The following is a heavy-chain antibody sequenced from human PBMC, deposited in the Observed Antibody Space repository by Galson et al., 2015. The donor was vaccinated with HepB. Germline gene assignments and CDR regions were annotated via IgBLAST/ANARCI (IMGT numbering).Heavy chain of an antibody. CDR1: GFTFSDYY. V-gene: IGHV3-11*03. J-gene: IGHJ4*02. CDR2: ISSSSSYT. D-gene: IGHD3-10*01. CDR3: APHYYGSGSYYNAFDY. Sequence: LRLSCAASGFTFSDYYMSWIRQAPGKGLEWVSYISSSSSYTNYADSVKGRFTISRDNAKNSLYLQMNSLRAEDTAVYYCAPHYYGSGSYYNAFDYWGQGTLVTVSS.